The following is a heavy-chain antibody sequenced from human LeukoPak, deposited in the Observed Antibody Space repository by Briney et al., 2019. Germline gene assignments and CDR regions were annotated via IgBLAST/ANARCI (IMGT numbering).Heavy chain of an antibody. CDR3: ARDYYGSDLDY. D-gene: IGHD3-10*01. V-gene: IGHV3-48*03. CDR2: ISSSGSTI. CDR1: GFTFSSYE. Sequence: GGSLRLSCAASGFTFSSYEMNWVRQAPGKGLEWVSYISSSGSTIYYADSVKGRFTISRDNAKNSLYLQMNSLRAEDTAVYYCARDYYGSDLDYWGRGTLVTVSS. J-gene: IGHJ4*02.